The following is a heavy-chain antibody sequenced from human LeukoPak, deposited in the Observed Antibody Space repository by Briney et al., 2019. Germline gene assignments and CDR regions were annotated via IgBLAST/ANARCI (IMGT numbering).Heavy chain of an antibody. CDR3: AREPNYCSSTSCYLLNWIDP. CDR2: IYTSGST. V-gene: IGHV4-61*02. Sequence: PSQTLSLTCTVSGGSISSGSYYWSWIRQPAGKGLEWIGRIYTSGSTNYNPSLKSRVTISVDTSKNQFSLKLSSVTAADTAVYYCAREPNYCSSTSCYLLNWIDPWGQGTLVTVSS. CDR1: GGSISSGSYY. D-gene: IGHD2-2*01. J-gene: IGHJ5*02.